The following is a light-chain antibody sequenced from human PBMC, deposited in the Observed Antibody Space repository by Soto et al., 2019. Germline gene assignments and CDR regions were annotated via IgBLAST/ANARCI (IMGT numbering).Light chain of an antibody. J-gene: IGKJ5*01. CDR3: QQYNNWPIT. Sequence: EIAMTHSPATLSVATGAGAALSGMASQNVLSNLAWYHQKPGQAPRLLIYGASTRATGLPARFSGSGSGTQFTLTISSLQSEDFAVYYCQQYNNWPITFGQGTRLEI. CDR2: GAS. V-gene: IGKV3-15*01. CDR1: QNVLSN.